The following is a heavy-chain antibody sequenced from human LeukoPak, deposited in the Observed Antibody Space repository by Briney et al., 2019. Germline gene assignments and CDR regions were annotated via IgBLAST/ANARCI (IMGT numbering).Heavy chain of an antibody. V-gene: IGHV3-23*01. CDR3: ARASWVSSADAVW. Sequence: PGGSLTLSCAASGLSFISFAMSWVRQALARGLEWLSSMKGTGETFYADSVRGRFTLSRDDSRNTVYLQLNNLRFEDTAVYYCARASWVSSADAVWWGQGTVVTVSS. CDR2: MKGTGET. J-gene: IGHJ4*02. CDR1: GLSFISFA. D-gene: IGHD3-16*01.